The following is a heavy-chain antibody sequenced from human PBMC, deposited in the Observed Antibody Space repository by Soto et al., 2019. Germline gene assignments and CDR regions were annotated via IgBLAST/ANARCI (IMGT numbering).Heavy chain of an antibody. J-gene: IGHJ4*02. CDR3: ARDLYYDSSGPFGY. CDR2: ISYDGSNK. Sequence: PGGSLRLSCAASGFTFSSYAMHWVRQAPGKGLEWVAVISYDGSNKYYADSVKGRFTISRDNSKNTLYLQMNSLRAEDTAVYYCARDLYYDSSGPFGYWGQGTLVTVSS. D-gene: IGHD3-22*01. CDR1: GFTFSSYA. V-gene: IGHV3-30-3*01.